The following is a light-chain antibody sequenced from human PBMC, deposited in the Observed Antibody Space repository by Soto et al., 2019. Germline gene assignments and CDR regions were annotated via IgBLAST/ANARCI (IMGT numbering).Light chain of an antibody. Sequence: EVVMTQSPATLSVSPGERATLSCRASQSVWSKLAWYQQTPGQAPRLLIYGVSIRATGIPARFSGSGSGTEFTLTISSLQSEDFAVYHCQQYNNWPLTFGGGTKVEIK. CDR3: QQYNNWPLT. CDR2: GVS. V-gene: IGKV3-15*01. J-gene: IGKJ4*01. CDR1: QSVWSK.